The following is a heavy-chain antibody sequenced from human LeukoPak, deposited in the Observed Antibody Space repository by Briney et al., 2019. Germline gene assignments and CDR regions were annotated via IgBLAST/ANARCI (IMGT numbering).Heavy chain of an antibody. Sequence: PSETLSLTCAVYGGSFSGYYWSWIRQPPGKGLEWIGEINHSGSTNYNPSLKSRVTISVDTSKNQFSLKLSSVTAADTAVYYCAITNYSSSVYSDYWGQGTLVTVSS. J-gene: IGHJ4*02. V-gene: IGHV4-34*01. D-gene: IGHD6-6*01. CDR2: INHSGST. CDR1: GGSFSGYY. CDR3: AITNYSSSVYSDY.